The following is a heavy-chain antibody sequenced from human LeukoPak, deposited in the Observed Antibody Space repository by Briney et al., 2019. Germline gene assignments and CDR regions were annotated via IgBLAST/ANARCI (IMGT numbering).Heavy chain of an antibody. D-gene: IGHD6-13*01. V-gene: IGHV3-49*04. CDR2: IRGRVYGGTT. CDR3: FKYSSSSVDY. Sequence: GRSLRLSCTASGFTFGEYAMGWVRQVPGKGLEWVSFIRGRVYGGTTEYAASVKGRFTISRDDSKSIAYLQMNSLKIEDTAVYYCFKYSSSSVDYWGQGTLVTVSS. CDR1: GFTFGEYA. J-gene: IGHJ4*02.